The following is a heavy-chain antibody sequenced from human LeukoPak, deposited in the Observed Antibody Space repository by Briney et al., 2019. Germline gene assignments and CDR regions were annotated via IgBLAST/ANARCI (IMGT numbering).Heavy chain of an antibody. CDR3: ARDSVFLRRDGPFDY. V-gene: IGHV3-11*01. D-gene: IGHD5-24*01. Sequence: GGSLRLSCAASGFTFSDCYMSWIRQAPGKGLEWVSYISSSGSTIYYADSVKGRFTISRDNAKNSLYLQMNSLRAEATAVYYCARDSVFLRRDGPFDYWGQGTLVTVSS. CDR2: ISSSGSTI. CDR1: GFTFSDCY. J-gene: IGHJ4*02.